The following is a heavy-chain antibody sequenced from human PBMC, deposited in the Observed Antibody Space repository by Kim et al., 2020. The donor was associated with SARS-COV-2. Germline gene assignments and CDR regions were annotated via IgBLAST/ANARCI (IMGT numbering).Heavy chain of an antibody. D-gene: IGHD5-18*01. Sequence: SETLSLTCTVSGGSISSGGYYWSWIRQHPGKGLEWIGYIYYSGSTYYNPSLKSRVTISVDTSKNQFSLKLSSVTAADTAVYYCARDLDTASYGMDVWGQGTTVTVSS. CDR1: GGSISSGGYY. V-gene: IGHV4-31*03. CDR3: ARDLDTASYGMDV. J-gene: IGHJ6*02. CDR2: IYYSGST.